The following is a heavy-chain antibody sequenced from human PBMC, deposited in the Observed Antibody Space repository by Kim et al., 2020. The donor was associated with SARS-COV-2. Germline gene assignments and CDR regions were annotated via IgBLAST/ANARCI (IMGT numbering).Heavy chain of an antibody. Sequence: GGSLRLSCAASGFTFSSYWMSWVRQAPGKGLEWVANIKQDGSEKYYVDSVKGRFTISRDNAKNSLYLQMNSLRAEDTAVYYCARVTGDFGVVITYYYYYGMDVWGQGTTVTVSS. V-gene: IGHV3-7*05. D-gene: IGHD3-3*01. CDR3: ARVTGDFGVVITYYYYYGMDV. CDR2: IKQDGSEK. J-gene: IGHJ6*02. CDR1: GFTFSSYW.